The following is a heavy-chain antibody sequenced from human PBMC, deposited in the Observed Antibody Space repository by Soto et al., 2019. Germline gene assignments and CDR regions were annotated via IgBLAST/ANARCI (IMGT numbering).Heavy chain of an antibody. CDR3: ARGAGSSSGWYWGAEYFQH. CDR2: IIPIFGTA. Sequence: QVQLVQSGAEVKKPGSSVKVSCKASGGTFSSYAISWVRQAPGQGLEWMGGIIPIFGTANYAQKFQGRVTITADKSTSTAYMELSSLRSEETAVYYCARGAGSSSGWYWGAEYFQHWGQGTLVTVSS. CDR1: GGTFSSYA. V-gene: IGHV1-69*06. J-gene: IGHJ1*01. D-gene: IGHD6-19*01.